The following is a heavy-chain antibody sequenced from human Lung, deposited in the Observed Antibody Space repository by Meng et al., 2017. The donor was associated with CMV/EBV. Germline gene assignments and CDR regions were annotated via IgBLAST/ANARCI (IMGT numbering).Heavy chain of an antibody. V-gene: IGHV1-2*02. CDR1: GYTVTDYY. J-gene: IGHJ4*02. CDR2: INPNDDT. Sequence: VQLVQSGAAVKKPGASVNVSCKASGYTVTDYYIHWVRQAPGQWLEWMGWINPNDDTNYAQNFQGRVTMTRDMSINTVYMELSRLTSDDTAVYYCARSSGWSRFDYWGLGTLVTGSS. D-gene: IGHD6-19*01. CDR3: ARSSGWSRFDY.